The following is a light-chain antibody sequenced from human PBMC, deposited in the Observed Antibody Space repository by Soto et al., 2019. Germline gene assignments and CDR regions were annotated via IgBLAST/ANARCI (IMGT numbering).Light chain of an antibody. CDR3: SSSTTSSTLV. J-gene: IGLJ3*02. Sequence: QSALTQPASVSGSPGQSITISCTGTSSVIGAYNYVAWYQHHPGKAPRLLINAVSNRPSGISNRFSGSKSGNVASLTISGLQAEDEAEYYFSSSTTSSTLVFGGGTKLTVL. V-gene: IGLV2-14*01. CDR1: SSVIGAYNY. CDR2: AVS.